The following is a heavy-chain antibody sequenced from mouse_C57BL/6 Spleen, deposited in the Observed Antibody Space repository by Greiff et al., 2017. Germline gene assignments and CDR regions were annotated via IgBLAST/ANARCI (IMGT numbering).Heavy chain of an antibody. V-gene: IGHV1-54*01. CDR2: INPGSGGT. CDR3: ARPLYYDYDGGFAY. CDR1: GYAFTNYL. D-gene: IGHD2-4*01. Sequence: VQLKESGAELVRPGTSVKVSCKASGYAFTNYLIEWVKQRPGQGLEWIGVINPGSGGTNYNEKFKGKATLTADKSSSTAYMQLSSLTSEDSAVYFCARPLYYDYDGGFAYWGQGTLVTVSA. J-gene: IGHJ3*01.